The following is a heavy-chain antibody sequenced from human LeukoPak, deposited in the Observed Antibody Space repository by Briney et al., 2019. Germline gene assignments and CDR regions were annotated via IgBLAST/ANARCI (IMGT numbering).Heavy chain of an antibody. D-gene: IGHD6-19*01. Sequence: GGSLRLSCAASGFTFSDHYMTWIRQGPGKGLEWVSYISSDGTTLYYADSVKGRFAISRDNAKNSLYLQIYSPRVEDTAVYYCARGSYSSGWPYWGQGTLVTVSS. CDR2: ISSDGTTL. CDR1: GFTFSDHY. V-gene: IGHV3-11*01. J-gene: IGHJ4*02. CDR3: ARGSYSSGWPY.